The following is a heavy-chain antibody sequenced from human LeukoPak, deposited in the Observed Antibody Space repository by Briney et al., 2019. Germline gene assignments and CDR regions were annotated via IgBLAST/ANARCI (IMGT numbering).Heavy chain of an antibody. D-gene: IGHD6-6*01. CDR1: GVSISIYY. CDR2: IYNSEST. Sequence: SETLSLTCTVSGVSISIYYWSWIRQPPGKGLEWIGYIYNSESTYYNPSLKSRVTVSLATSKNQFSLRLNSVTAADTAVYYCARVKGSNWFDPWGQGTLVTVSS. V-gene: IGHV4-59*01. J-gene: IGHJ5*02. CDR3: ARVKGSNWFDP.